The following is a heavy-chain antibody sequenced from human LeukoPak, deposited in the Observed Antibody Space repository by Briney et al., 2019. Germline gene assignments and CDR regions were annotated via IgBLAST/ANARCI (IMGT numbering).Heavy chain of an antibody. CDR3: ARSLAGGWYVGIDY. CDR1: GGSISSSNW. D-gene: IGHD6-19*01. Sequence: SGTLSLTCAVSGGSISSSNWWSWVRQPPGKGLEWIGSIYYSGSTYYSPSLKSRVTISVDTSKNQFSLKLSSVTAADTAVYYCARSLAGGWYVGIDYWGQGTLVTVSS. J-gene: IGHJ4*02. CDR2: IYYSGST. V-gene: IGHV4-4*02.